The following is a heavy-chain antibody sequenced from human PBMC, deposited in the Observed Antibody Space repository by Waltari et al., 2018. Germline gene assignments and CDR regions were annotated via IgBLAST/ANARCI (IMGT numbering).Heavy chain of an antibody. CDR2: IYYSGST. D-gene: IGHD5-12*01. CDR1: GGSISSGGYY. J-gene: IGHJ5*02. V-gene: IGHV4-39*01. CDR3: ARHWKRSGYRFDP. Sequence: QLRLQESGPGLAKPSETLSLTCTVSGGSISSGGYYWGWIRQSPGKGLEWIGSIYYSGSTHYNPTLESRVTISGDTSKNQFSLKVSSVTAADTAVYYCARHWKRSGYRFDPWGQGTLVTVSS.